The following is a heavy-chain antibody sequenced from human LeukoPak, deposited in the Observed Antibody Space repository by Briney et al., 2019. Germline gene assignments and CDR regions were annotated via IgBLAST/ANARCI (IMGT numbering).Heavy chain of an antibody. D-gene: IGHD3-10*01. V-gene: IGHV1-8*01. J-gene: IGHJ4*02. Sequence: ASVKVSCKASGYTFTSHDINWVRQATGQGLEWMGWMNPNSGNTGYAQKFQGRVTMTRNTSISTAYMELSSLRSEDTAVYYCARGLVFTMVRGVITFDYWGQGTLVTVSS. CDR2: MNPNSGNT. CDR3: ARGLVFTMVRGVITFDY. CDR1: GYTFTSHD.